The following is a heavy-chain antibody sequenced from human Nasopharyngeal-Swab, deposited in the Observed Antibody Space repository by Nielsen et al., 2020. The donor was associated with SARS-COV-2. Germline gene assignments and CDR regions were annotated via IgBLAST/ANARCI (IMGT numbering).Heavy chain of an antibody. CDR3: ARGDGRFYFDY. D-gene: IGHD3-16*01. CDR1: GGTFSSYA. CDR2: IIPILGIA. Sequence: SVKVSCKASGGTFSSYAISWVRQAPGQGLEWMGGIIPILGIANYAQKFQGRVTITADKSTSTAYMELSSLRSEDTAVYYCARGDGRFYFDYWGQGTLVTVSS. J-gene: IGHJ4*02. V-gene: IGHV1-69*10.